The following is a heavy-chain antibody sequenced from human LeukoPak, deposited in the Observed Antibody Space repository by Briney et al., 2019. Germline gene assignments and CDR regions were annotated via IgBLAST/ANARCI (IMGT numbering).Heavy chain of an antibody. Sequence: SVTVSCQASGFTFTSSAVQWVRQARGQPLEWIGWIVVGSGNTNYAQKFQERVTITRDMSTSTAYMELSSLRSEDTAVYYCAAALREGFDYWGQGTLVTVSS. J-gene: IGHJ4*02. CDR2: IVVGSGNT. D-gene: IGHD4-17*01. V-gene: IGHV1-58*01. CDR1: GFTFTSSA. CDR3: AAALREGFDY.